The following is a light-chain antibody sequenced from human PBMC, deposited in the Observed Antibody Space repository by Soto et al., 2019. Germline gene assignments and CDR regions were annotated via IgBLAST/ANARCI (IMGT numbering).Light chain of an antibody. CDR3: QQRSNWPPLT. CDR2: GAS. CDR1: QSVNSY. V-gene: IGKV3-11*01. Sequence: EIVLTQSPATLSLSPGERATLSCRASQSVNSYLAWYQQKPGQAPRLLIYGASNRATGIPARFSGSGSGTDFTLTISSLEPEDFAVYYCQQRSNWPPLTFGQGTRLEIK. J-gene: IGKJ5*01.